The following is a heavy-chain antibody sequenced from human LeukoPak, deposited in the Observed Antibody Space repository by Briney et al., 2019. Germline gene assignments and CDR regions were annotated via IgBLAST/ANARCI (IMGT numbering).Heavy chain of an antibody. J-gene: IGHJ4*02. CDR2: ISLYSGNT. V-gene: IGHV1-18*01. CDR3: ATTITAAGVGLGYFDF. CDR1: GHTFTTYR. Sequence: ASVKVSCSATGHTFTTYRISWLRQAPGQGLQWLGWISLYSGNTMSAQNMQDRLAMTTDRSTNTAYMELRSLRSDDTAMYYCATTITAAGVGLGYFDFWGPGTLVTVSS. D-gene: IGHD3/OR15-3a*01.